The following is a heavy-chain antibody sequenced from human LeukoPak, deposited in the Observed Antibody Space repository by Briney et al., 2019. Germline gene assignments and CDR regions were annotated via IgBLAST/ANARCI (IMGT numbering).Heavy chain of an antibody. CDR1: GGSINSINW. J-gene: IGHJ4*02. CDR2: KYHTGGL. CDR3: ARNPRDGHTFDY. Sequence: SDTLSLTCAVSGGSINSINWWSWVRQPPGQGLEWIGEKYHTGGLNYNPSLKSRVTISLDKSQNQFSLRLSSVTAADTAVYYCARNPRDGHTFDYWGQGTLVTVSS. V-gene: IGHV4-4*02.